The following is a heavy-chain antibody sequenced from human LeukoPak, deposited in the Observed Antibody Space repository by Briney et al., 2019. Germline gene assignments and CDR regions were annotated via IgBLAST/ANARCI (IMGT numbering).Heavy chain of an antibody. Sequence: ASVKVSCKASGYTFTSYDINWVRQATGQGLEWMGWMSPNSGNTGYAQKFQGRVTMTRDTSIGTAYLELSSLKSEDTAVYCCARGSSSGWFDPWGQGTLVTVSS. CDR1: GYTFTSYD. J-gene: IGHJ5*02. CDR3: ARGSSSGWFDP. V-gene: IGHV1-8*01. D-gene: IGHD6-6*01. CDR2: MSPNSGNT.